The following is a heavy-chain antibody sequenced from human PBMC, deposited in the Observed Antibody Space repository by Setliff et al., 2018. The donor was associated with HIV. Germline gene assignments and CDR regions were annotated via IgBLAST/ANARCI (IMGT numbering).Heavy chain of an antibody. CDR2: IYYSGSI. CDR3: ARKSTLRYYYGSGSLDAFDI. CDR1: GGSISSYY. V-gene: IGHV4-59*12. D-gene: IGHD3-10*01. J-gene: IGHJ3*02. Sequence: PSETLSLTCTVSGGSISSYYWSWIRQPPGKGLEWIGYIYYSGSINYNPSLKSRVTMSVDTSNNQFSLELSSVTAADTAVYYCARKSTLRYYYGSGSLDAFDIWGQGTKVTVSS.